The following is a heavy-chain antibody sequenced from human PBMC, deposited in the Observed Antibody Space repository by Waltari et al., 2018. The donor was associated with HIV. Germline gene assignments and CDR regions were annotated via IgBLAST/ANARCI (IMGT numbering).Heavy chain of an antibody. Sequence: QVQLVESGGGVVQPGRSLSLSCAAAGFSFSAYGIHWVRPAPDKGLEWVAVISYDGSYKYYADSVKGRFSISRDNSKNTLYLQMNSLRTEDTAVYYCAKGITVTTIGYFDYWGQGTLINVSS. CDR3: AKGITVTTIGYFDY. D-gene: IGHD4-17*01. CDR1: GFSFSAYG. J-gene: IGHJ4*02. CDR2: ISYDGSYK. V-gene: IGHV3-30*18.